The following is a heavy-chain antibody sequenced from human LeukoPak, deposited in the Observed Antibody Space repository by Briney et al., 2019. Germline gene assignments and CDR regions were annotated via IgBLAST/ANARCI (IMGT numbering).Heavy chain of an antibody. CDR1: GFSFSKYG. D-gene: IGHD5-24*01. CDR3: ARSRDGYKRFDS. CDR2: ISGSGDTT. V-gene: IGHV3-23*01. Sequence: GGSLRLSCAASGFSFSKYGVSWVRQAPGKGLEWVSVISGSGDTTYYADSVKGRFTISRDNSKNTLYLQMNSLRAEDTAVYFCARSRDGYKRFDSWGQGTLVTVSS. J-gene: IGHJ4*02.